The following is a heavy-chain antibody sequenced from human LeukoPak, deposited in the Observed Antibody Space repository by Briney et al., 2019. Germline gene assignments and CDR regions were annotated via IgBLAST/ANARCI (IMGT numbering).Heavy chain of an antibody. CDR2: ISGSGGST. D-gene: IGHD3-10*01. CDR1: GFTFSSYA. J-gene: IGHJ4*02. V-gene: IGHV3-23*01. Sequence: GGSLRLSCAASGFTFSSYAMSWVRQAPGKGLEWVSAISGSGGSTYYADSVKGRFTISRDSSKNTLYLQMNSLRAEDTAVYYCAKLGPERITMVRGVRVYFDYWGQGTLVTVSS. CDR3: AKLGPERITMVRGVRVYFDY.